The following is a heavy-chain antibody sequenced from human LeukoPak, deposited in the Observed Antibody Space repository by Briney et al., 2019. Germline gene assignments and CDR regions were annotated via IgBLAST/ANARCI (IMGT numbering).Heavy chain of an antibody. CDR2: INTKTGNP. CDR1: GYSFSTYP. Sequence: ASVKVSCKASGYSFSTYPINWVRQAPGQGLEWMGWINTKTGNPTYAQGFTGRHVFSLDTSVSTAYLQISYLKAEDTAIYYCARTSPRDEVLLWFGESDYWGQGTLVTVSS. V-gene: IGHV7-4-1*02. D-gene: IGHD3-10*01. J-gene: IGHJ4*02. CDR3: ARTSPRDEVLLWFGESDY.